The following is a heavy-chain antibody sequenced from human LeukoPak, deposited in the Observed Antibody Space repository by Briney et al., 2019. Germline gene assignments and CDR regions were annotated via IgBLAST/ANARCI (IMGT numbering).Heavy chain of an antibody. CDR2: ISANNNNT. Sequence: GASVKVSCKASGYSFTTYGISWVRQAPGQGLEWMGWISANNNNTDNVQKLQGRVTMTTDTSTSTAYMELRSLRSDDTAVYYCARDLGAHDYVWGSYRYPFSFDYWGQGTLVTVSS. CDR1: GYSFTTYG. CDR3: ARDLGAHDYVWGSYRYPFSFDY. J-gene: IGHJ4*02. D-gene: IGHD3-16*02. V-gene: IGHV1-18*01.